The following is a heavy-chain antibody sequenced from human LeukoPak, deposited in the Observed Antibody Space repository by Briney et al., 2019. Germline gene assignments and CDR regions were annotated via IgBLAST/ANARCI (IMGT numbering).Heavy chain of an antibody. CDR2: ISWNSGSI. J-gene: IGHJ4*02. CDR1: GFTFDDYA. V-gene: IGHV3-9*01. Sequence: GVSLTLSCAASGFTFDDYAMHWVRQAPGKGLEWVSGISWNSGSIGYADSVKGRFTISRDNAKNSLYLQMNSLRAEDTAVYYCASRSVWGQGTLVTVSS. D-gene: IGHD3-3*01. CDR3: ASRSV.